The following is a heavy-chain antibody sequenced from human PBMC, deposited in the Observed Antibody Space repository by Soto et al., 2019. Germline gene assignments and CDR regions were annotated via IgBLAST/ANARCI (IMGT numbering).Heavy chain of an antibody. CDR3: TTDGLFHDYCYGMDV. V-gene: IGHV3-15*01. CDR1: GFIFNNAS. Sequence: GGSLRLSCAATGFIFNNASMDWARQATGKGLEWVDRIKRKTDGGTTDYAGPVKSRFTMSRDDSKNTLYLQMNSLKIEGTAVYYCTTDGLFHDYCYGMDVWGQGTTVTVSS. D-gene: IGHD3-16*01. CDR2: IKRKTDGGTT. J-gene: IGHJ6*02.